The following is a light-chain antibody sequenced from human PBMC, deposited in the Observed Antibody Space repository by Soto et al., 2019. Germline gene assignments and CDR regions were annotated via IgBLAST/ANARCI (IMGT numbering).Light chain of an antibody. Sequence: EIVMTHSPATLSVSPGERATLSCRASQSVSSSLAWYQQKPGQAPRLLIYGASTRATGIPARFSGSGSGTEFTLTISSLQSEDFAVYYCQQHNNWPPITFGQGTRLEI. J-gene: IGKJ5*01. V-gene: IGKV3-15*01. CDR3: QQHNNWPPIT. CDR2: GAS. CDR1: QSVSSS.